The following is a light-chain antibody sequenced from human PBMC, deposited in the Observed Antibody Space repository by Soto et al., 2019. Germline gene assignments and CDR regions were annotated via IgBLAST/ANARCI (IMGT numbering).Light chain of an antibody. J-gene: IGKJ3*01. CDR3: QQSYSTPHT. V-gene: IGKV1-39*01. CDR2: AAS. Sequence: DMQVTQSPSSLPAAVADRGTITCRASQSISSYLNWYQQKPGKAPKLLIYAASSLQSGVPSRFSGSGSGTDFTLTISSLQPEDFATYYCQQSYSTPHTFGPGTKVD. CDR1: QSISSY.